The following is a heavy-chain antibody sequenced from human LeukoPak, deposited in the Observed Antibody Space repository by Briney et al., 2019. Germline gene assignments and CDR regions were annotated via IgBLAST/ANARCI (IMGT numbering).Heavy chain of an antibody. J-gene: IGHJ4*02. Sequence: PGGSLRLSCAASGFTFSSYAMSWVRQAPGKGLEWVSAISGSGGSTYYADSVKGRFTISRDNAKNSLYLQMNSLRAEDTAVYYCARDSAAAGHSRIDYWGQGTLVTVSS. CDR1: GFTFSSYA. CDR3: ARDSAAAGHSRIDY. CDR2: ISGSGGST. D-gene: IGHD6-13*01. V-gene: IGHV3-23*01.